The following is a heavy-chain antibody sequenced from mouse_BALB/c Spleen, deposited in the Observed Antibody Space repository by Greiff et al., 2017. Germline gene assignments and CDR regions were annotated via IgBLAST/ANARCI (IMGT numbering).Heavy chain of an antibody. CDR2: ISSGSSTI. J-gene: IGHJ4*01. CDR3: ARRDIQNYAMDY. D-gene: IGHD1-3*01. CDR1: GFTFSSFG. Sequence: EVKLVESGGGLVQPGGSRKLSCAASGFTFSSFGMHWVRQAPEKGLEWVAYISSGSSTIYYADTVKGRFTISRDNPKNTLFLQMTSLRSEDTAMYYCARRDIQNYAMDYWGQGTSVTVSS. V-gene: IGHV5-17*02.